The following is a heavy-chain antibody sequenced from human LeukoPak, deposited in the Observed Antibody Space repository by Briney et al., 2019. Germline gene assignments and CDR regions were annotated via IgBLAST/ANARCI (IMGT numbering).Heavy chain of an antibody. D-gene: IGHD6-13*01. V-gene: IGHV4-4*02. CDR2: IYHSGSS. Sequence: PSETLSLTCAVSGGSISSRNWWSWVRQPPGKGLEWIGEIYHSGSSNYNPSLKSRVTISVDKSKNQFSLILNSVTAADTAVYYCANVGSGSWYDYWGQGTLVTVSS. J-gene: IGHJ4*02. CDR1: GGSISSRNW. CDR3: ANVGSGSWYDY.